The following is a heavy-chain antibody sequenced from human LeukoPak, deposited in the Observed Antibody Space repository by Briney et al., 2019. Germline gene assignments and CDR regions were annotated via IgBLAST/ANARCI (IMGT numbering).Heavy chain of an antibody. CDR1: GFTFSSYA. Sequence: PGGSRRLSCAASGFTFSSYAMSWVRQAPGKGLEWVSAISGSGGSTYYADSVKGRFTISRDNSKNTLYLQMNSLRAEDTAVYYCAKGASTFGGVIVDFDYWGQGTLVTVSS. V-gene: IGHV3-23*01. D-gene: IGHD3-16*02. CDR2: ISGSGGST. CDR3: AKGASTFGGVIVDFDY. J-gene: IGHJ4*02.